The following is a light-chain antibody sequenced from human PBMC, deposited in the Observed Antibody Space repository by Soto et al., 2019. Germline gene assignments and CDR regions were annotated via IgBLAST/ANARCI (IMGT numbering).Light chain of an antibody. Sequence: EIVLTQSPATLSLAPGEGATLSCRASQSVSSSHLAWYQQKPGQAPRLLIYSASSRATGIPDRFSGSGSGTDFTLTISSLQSEDFAVYYCQQYNNWPGTFGQGTKVDIK. V-gene: IGKV3D-20*02. CDR2: SAS. J-gene: IGKJ2*01. CDR3: QQYNNWPGT. CDR1: QSVSSSH.